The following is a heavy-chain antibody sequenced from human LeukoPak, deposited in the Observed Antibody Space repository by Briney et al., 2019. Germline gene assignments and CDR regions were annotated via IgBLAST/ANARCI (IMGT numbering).Heavy chain of an antibody. V-gene: IGHV4-39*01. CDR1: GGSISSSSYY. Sequence: SETLSLTCTVSGGSISSSSYYWGWIRQPPGKGLEWIGSIYYSGSTYYNPSLKSRVTISVDTSKNQFSLKLSSVTAADTAVYYCARHKYYYDSSGYWREYYFDYWGQGTLVTVSS. J-gene: IGHJ4*02. CDR2: IYYSGST. CDR3: ARHKYYYDSSGYWREYYFDY. D-gene: IGHD3-22*01.